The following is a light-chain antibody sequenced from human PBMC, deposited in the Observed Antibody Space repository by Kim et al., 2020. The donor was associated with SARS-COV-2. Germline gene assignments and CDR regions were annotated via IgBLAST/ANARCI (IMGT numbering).Light chain of an antibody. Sequence: PGERATLSCMASQSVSRSSLAWYQQKPGQAPRLLIYGASSRATGIPDRFSGSGSGTDFTLAISRLEPEDFAVYYCQHYSSSPPWTFGQGTKVDIK. J-gene: IGKJ1*01. CDR1: QSVSRSS. V-gene: IGKV3-20*01. CDR2: GAS. CDR3: QHYSSSPPWT.